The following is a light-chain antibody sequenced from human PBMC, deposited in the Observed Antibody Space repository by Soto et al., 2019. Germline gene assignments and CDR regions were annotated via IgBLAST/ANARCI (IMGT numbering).Light chain of an antibody. V-gene: IGKV3-20*01. CDR1: QSVSSIY. CDR2: GAS. Sequence: EIVLTQSPGTLSLSPGERATLSCRASQSVSSIYLAWYQQKPGQAPRLLIYGASSRATGIPDRFSGSGSGTDFTLTISRLEPEDVAVYYCQQYGSSRWTFGQVTKVEI. CDR3: QQYGSSRWT. J-gene: IGKJ1*01.